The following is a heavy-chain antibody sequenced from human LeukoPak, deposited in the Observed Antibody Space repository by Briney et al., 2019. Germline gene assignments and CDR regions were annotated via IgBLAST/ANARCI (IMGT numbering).Heavy chain of an antibody. CDR2: INAGNGNT. D-gene: IGHD3-16*02. Sequence: ASVKVSCMASGYTFTSYYMHWVRQAPGQRLEWMGWINAGNGNTKYSQKFQGRVTITRDTSASTAYMELSSLRPEDTAVYYCAREDTYYDYVWGSYPPTNAFDIWGQGTMVTVSS. CDR1: GYTFTSYY. V-gene: IGHV1-3*01. CDR3: AREDTYYDYVWGSYPPTNAFDI. J-gene: IGHJ3*02.